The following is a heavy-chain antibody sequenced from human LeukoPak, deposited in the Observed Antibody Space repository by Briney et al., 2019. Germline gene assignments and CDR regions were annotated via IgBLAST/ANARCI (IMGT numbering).Heavy chain of an antibody. Sequence: SETLSLTCTVSGGSISRGDHYWSWIRQHPGKGLEWIGYIFYSGSTYTNPSLKRRVSMSVDTSKNQFSLRLTSVTAADTAVYYCARGGQKWLQFLVFWGQGTLVTVSS. CDR3: ARGGQKWLQFLVF. J-gene: IGHJ4*02. D-gene: IGHD5-24*01. CDR1: GGSISRGDHY. CDR2: IFYSGST. V-gene: IGHV4-31*03.